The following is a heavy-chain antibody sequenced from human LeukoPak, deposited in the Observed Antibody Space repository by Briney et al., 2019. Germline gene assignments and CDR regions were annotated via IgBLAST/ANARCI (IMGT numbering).Heavy chain of an antibody. CDR1: GGSITSYY. V-gene: IGHV4-59*12. J-gene: IGHJ3*02. CDR2: IYYSGST. D-gene: IGHD6-13*01. CDR3: ARRYSSSWPTFRDAFDI. Sequence: PSETLSLTCTVSGGSITSYYWSWIRQPPGKGLEWIGYIYYSGSTNYNPSLKSRVTISVDTSNNQFSLKLTSVTAADTAVYYCARRYSSSWPTFRDAFDIWGQGTMVTVSS.